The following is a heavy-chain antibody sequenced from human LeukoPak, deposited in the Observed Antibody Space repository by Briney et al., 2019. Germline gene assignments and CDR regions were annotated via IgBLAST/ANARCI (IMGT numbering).Heavy chain of an antibody. CDR3: ARGGPRDGYDY. V-gene: IGHV3-21*01. Sequence: PGGPLRLSCAASGFTFSSYVMNWVRQAPGKGLEWVSSISSLSSYIYYADSLKGRFTISRDNAKNSLYLQMNSLRAEDTAVYYCARGGPRDGYDYWGQGTLVTVSS. D-gene: IGHD5-18*01. J-gene: IGHJ4*02. CDR2: ISSLSSYI. CDR1: GFTFSSYV.